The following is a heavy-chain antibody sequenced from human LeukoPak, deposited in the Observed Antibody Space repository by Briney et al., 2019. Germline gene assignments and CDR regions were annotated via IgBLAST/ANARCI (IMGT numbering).Heavy chain of an antibody. J-gene: IGHJ4*02. CDR1: GFTFSSYA. V-gene: IGHV3-74*01. CDR3: ARGAGDYLYYFDY. D-gene: IGHD4-17*01. Sequence: GGSLRLSCAASGFTFSSYAMGWVRQAPGKGLVWVSRINSDGSGAHYADSVKGRFTISRNNAKNTLYLQMNSLRAEDTAVYYCARGAGDYLYYFDYWGQGALVTVSS. CDR2: INSDGSGA.